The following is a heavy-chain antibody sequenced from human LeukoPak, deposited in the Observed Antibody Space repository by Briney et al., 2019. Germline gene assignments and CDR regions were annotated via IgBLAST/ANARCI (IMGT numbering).Heavy chain of an antibody. CDR3: AREGLVLVNY. Sequence: GGSLRLSCAASGFTFSSYSMNWVRQAPGKGLEWVSSISSGSSYIYYADSVKGRFTISRDNAKNSLYLQMNSLRAEDTAVYYCAREGLVLVNYWGQGTLVTVSS. J-gene: IGHJ4*02. CDR1: GFTFSSYS. D-gene: IGHD3-10*01. V-gene: IGHV3-21*01. CDR2: ISSGSSYI.